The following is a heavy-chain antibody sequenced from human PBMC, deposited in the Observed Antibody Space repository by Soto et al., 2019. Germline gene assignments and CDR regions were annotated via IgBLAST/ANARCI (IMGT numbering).Heavy chain of an antibody. V-gene: IGHV3-23*01. CDR1: GFTFSSYA. D-gene: IGHD3-22*01. CDR2: ISGSGGST. Sequence: GSLRLSCAASGFTFSSYAMSWVRQAPGKGLEWVSAISGSGGSTYYADSVKGRVTISRDNSKNTLYLQMNSLRAEDTAVYYCAKSQRITMIVVVNPFDYWGQGTLVTVSS. J-gene: IGHJ4*02. CDR3: AKSQRITMIVVVNPFDY.